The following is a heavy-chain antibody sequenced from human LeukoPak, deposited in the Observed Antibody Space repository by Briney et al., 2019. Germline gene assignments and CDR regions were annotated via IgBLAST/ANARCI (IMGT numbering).Heavy chain of an antibody. CDR2: ISYDGSNK. CDR3: AEDGPIPAVAGTFDY. V-gene: IGHV3-30*18. CDR1: GFTFSSYG. Sequence: QTGGSLRLSCAASGFTFSSYGMHWVRQAPGKGLEWVAVISYDGSNKYYADSVKGRFTISRDNSKNTLYLQMNSLRAEDTAVYYCAEDGPIPAVAGTFDYWGQGTPVTVSS. D-gene: IGHD6-19*01. J-gene: IGHJ4*02.